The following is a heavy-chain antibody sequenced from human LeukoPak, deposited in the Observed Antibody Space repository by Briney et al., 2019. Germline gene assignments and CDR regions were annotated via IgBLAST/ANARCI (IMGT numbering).Heavy chain of an antibody. Sequence: GGSLRLSCAASGFTFSSYGMHWVRQAPGKGLEWVAVISYDGSNKYYADSVKGRFTISRDNAKNSLYLQMNSLRAEDTAVYYCARDSSGWYNYYFDYWGQGTLVTVSS. CDR1: GFTFSSYG. J-gene: IGHJ4*02. CDR2: ISYDGSNK. D-gene: IGHD6-19*01. V-gene: IGHV3-30*12. CDR3: ARDSSGWYNYYFDY.